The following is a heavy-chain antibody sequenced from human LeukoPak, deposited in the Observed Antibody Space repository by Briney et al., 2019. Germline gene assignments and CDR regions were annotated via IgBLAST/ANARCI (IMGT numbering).Heavy chain of an antibody. CDR2: IYYSGST. V-gene: IGHV4-31*03. J-gene: IGHJ6*03. D-gene: IGHD3-22*01. Sequence: SETLSLTCTVSGGSISSGGYYWSWVRQHPGKGLEWIGYIYYSGSTYYNPALKSRVTISVDTSKNQFSLKLSSVTAADTAVYYCASYYDSSGYYYLGSYYYYMDVWGKGTTVTVSS. CDR1: GGSISSGGYY. CDR3: ASYYDSSGYYYLGSYYYYMDV.